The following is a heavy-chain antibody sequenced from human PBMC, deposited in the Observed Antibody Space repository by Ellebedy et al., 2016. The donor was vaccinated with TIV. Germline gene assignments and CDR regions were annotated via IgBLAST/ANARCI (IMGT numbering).Heavy chain of an antibody. J-gene: IGHJ6*02. V-gene: IGHV4-59*08. Sequence: MPSETLSLTCAVSGGSINGYYWSWIRQSPGKGLEWIGYIYNTATTKYNPSLNSRVTISVDTSKNQFSLKLSSVTAADTAVYYCARQVEYSSGWFYYYGMDVWGQGTTVTVSS. CDR1: GGSINGYY. D-gene: IGHD6-19*01. CDR3: ARQVEYSSGWFYYYGMDV. CDR2: IYNTATT.